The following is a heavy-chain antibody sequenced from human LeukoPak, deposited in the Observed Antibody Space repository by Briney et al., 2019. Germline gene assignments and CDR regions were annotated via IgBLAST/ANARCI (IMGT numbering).Heavy chain of an antibody. CDR1: GFTFSSYA. D-gene: IGHD4-11*01. CDR2: ISGSGGST. CDR3: ARWKYSNYIYYFDY. J-gene: IGHJ4*02. Sequence: GGSLRLSCAASGFTFSSYAMSWVRQAPGKGLEWVSGISGSGGSTYYADSVKGRFTISRDNSKNALYLQMNSLRAEDTAVYYCARWKYSNYIYYFDYWGQGTLVTVSS. V-gene: IGHV3-23*01.